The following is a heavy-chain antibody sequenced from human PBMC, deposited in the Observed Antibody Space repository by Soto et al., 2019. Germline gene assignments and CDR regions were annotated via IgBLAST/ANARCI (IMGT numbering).Heavy chain of an antibody. CDR2: IYYSGST. CDR1: GGSISSYY. J-gene: IGHJ4*02. Sequence: PAETLSLTCTVSGGSISSYYWIWGRQPPGKGLEWIVYIYYSGSTNYNPSLKSRVTISVDTSKNQFSLKLSSVTAADTAVYYCARAEERYGDYGYFDYWGQGTLVTVSS. V-gene: IGHV4-59*01. D-gene: IGHD4-17*01. CDR3: ARAEERYGDYGYFDY.